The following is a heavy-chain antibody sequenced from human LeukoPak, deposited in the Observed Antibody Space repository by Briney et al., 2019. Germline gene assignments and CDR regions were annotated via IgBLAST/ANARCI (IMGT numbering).Heavy chain of an antibody. CDR1: GFTFSSYG. J-gene: IGHJ4*02. CDR2: ISGSGGST. CDR3: ARRAGAYSHPYDY. D-gene: IGHD4/OR15-4a*01. V-gene: IGHV3-23*01. Sequence: GTLRLSCAASGFTFSSYGMSWVRQAPGRGLEWVSAISGSGGSTYYADSVKGRFTISRDNSKNTLYLQMNSLRAEDTAVYYCARRAGAYSHPYDYWGQGTLVTVSS.